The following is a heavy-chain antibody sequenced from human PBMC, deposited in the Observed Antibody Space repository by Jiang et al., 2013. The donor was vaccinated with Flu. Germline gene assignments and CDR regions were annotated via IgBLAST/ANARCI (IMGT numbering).Heavy chain of an antibody. Sequence: GSGLVKPSQTLSLTCTVSGGSISSGGYYWSWIRQHPGKGLEWMGYIYYSGSTYYNPSLKSRVTISVDTSKNQFSLKLSSVTAADTAVYYCARDATLGTIFGVVEYGMDVWGQGTTVTVSS. J-gene: IGHJ6*02. D-gene: IGHD3-3*01. V-gene: IGHV4-31*03. CDR1: GGSISSGGYY. CDR3: ARDATLGTIFGVVEYGMDV. CDR2: IYYSGST.